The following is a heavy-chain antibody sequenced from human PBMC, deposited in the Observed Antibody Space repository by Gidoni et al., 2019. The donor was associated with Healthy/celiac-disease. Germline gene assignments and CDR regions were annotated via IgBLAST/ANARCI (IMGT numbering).Heavy chain of an antibody. V-gene: IGHV3-30*04. CDR1: GCTFSSYA. CDR2: ISYDGSNN. CDR3: ARDFRSGSSRNWFDP. D-gene: IGHD3-10*01. J-gene: IGHJ5*02. Sequence: QVQLVESGGGVVQPGRSRRLSCAASGCTFSSYAMHWVRQAPGKGLGWVAVISYDGSNNSSAASVQVRFTISRDNSKHTLYLPMNSLRAEDTAVYYCARDFRSGSSRNWFDPWGQGTLVTVSS.